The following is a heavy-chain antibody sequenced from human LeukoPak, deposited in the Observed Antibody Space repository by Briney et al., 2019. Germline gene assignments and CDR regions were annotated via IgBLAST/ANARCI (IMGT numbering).Heavy chain of an antibody. CDR3: ASLKTVPAATTYYYYGMDV. CDR2: IYYSGST. J-gene: IGHJ6*02. V-gene: IGHV4-39*01. CDR1: GGSISSSSYY. Sequence: PSETLSLTCTVSGGSISSSSYYWGWIRQPPGKGLEWIGSIYYSGSTYYNPSLKSRVTISVDTSGNQFSLKLSSVTAADTAVYYCASLKTVPAATTYYYYGMDVWGQGTTVTVSS. D-gene: IGHD2-2*01.